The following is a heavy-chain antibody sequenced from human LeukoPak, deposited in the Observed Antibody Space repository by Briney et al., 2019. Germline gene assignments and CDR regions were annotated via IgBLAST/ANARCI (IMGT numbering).Heavy chain of an antibody. Sequence: SENLSLTCTVSGGSISSSSAYWGWIRQPPGKGLEWIGSIYYSKNTYYNPSLKSRVTISADTSKNQFSLTLGSVSATDTAVYYCVSPRGFSYGYFDYWGQGTLVTVSS. V-gene: IGHV4-39*01. CDR2: IYYSKNT. CDR3: VSPRGFSYGYFDY. D-gene: IGHD5-18*01. J-gene: IGHJ4*02. CDR1: GGSISSSSAY.